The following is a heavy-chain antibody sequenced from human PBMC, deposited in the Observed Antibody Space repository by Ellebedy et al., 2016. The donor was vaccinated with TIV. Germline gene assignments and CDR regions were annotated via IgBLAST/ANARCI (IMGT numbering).Heavy chain of an antibody. CDR1: GFSFSSYW. J-gene: IGHJ3*02. D-gene: IGHD4-17*01. V-gene: IGHV3-7*01. CDR3: ATDGSYGDYLSPKHAFAI. Sequence: GESLKISCAASGFSFSSYWMSWVRQSPGKGLEWVANINQDGSDKYYVDSVKGRFTISRDNTKNSLYLLMNSLRAEDTAAYFCATDGSYGDYLSPKHAFAIWGQGTVVTVSS. CDR2: INQDGSDK.